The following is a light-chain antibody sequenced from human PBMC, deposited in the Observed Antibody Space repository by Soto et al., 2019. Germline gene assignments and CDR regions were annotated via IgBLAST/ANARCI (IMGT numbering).Light chain of an antibody. Sequence: EILLTQSPGTLSLSPGETATLSCRASQSVRYNYLAWYQQRPGQPPRLLIHAAASRASGIPDRFSGRVSGTDFPPPLRRLEPEDFSVYFCQPYGTSPVTFGGGAKVDI. CDR3: QPYGTSPVT. J-gene: IGKJ4*01. V-gene: IGKV3-20*01. CDR1: QSVRYNY. CDR2: AAA.